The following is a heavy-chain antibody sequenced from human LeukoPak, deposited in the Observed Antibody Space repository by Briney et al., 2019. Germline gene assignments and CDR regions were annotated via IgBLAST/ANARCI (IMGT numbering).Heavy chain of an antibody. CDR2: ISAYNGNT. V-gene: IGHV1-18*04. D-gene: IGHD6-13*01. Sequence: ASVKDSCKASGYTFTSYDISWVRHAPGQGLKWMGWISAYNGNTNYAQKLQGRVTMTTDTSTSTAYMELRSLRSDDTAVYYCARGRVYSRGFDYWGQGTLVTVSS. J-gene: IGHJ4*02. CDR3: ARGRVYSRGFDY. CDR1: GYTFTSYD.